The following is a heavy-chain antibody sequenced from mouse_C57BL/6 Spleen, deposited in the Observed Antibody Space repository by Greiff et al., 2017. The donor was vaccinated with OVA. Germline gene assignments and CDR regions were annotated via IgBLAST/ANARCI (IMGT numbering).Heavy chain of an antibody. V-gene: IGHV5-17*01. CDR2: ISSGSSTI. CDR1: GFTFSDYG. CDR3: ARPYYDYDDYAMDY. J-gene: IGHJ4*01. Sequence: EVMLVESGGGLVKPGGSLKLSCAASGFTFSDYGMHWVRQAPEKGLEWVAYISSGSSTIYYADTVKGRFTISRDNAKNTLFLQMTSLRSEDTAMYYCARPYYDYDDYAMDYWGQGTSVTVSS. D-gene: IGHD2-4*01.